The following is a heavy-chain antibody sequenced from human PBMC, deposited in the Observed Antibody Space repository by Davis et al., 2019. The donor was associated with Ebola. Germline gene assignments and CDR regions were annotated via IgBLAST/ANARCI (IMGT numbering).Heavy chain of an antibody. V-gene: IGHV1-69*02. Sequence: AASVKVSCKASGGTFSSYTISWVRQAPGQGLEWIGRIIPILGIANYAQKFQGRVTITADKSTSTAYMELSSLRSEDTAVYYCASLVAARIDYWGQGTLVTVSS. CDR2: IIPILGIA. CDR1: GGTFSSYT. CDR3: ASLVAARIDY. J-gene: IGHJ4*02. D-gene: IGHD6-6*01.